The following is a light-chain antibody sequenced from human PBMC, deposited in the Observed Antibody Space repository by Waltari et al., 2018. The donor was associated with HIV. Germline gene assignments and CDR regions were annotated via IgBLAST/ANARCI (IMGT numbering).Light chain of an antibody. Sequence: QSVLTQPPSVSGAPGQRVTIPSTGSSSHIGAGYDVTWYQQLPGTAPKLLIYNNSNRPSGVPDRFSGSKSGTSASLAITGLQAEDEADYYCQSYDSSLSGSDVFGTGTKVTVL. J-gene: IGLJ1*01. CDR1: SSHIGAGYD. CDR2: NNS. V-gene: IGLV1-40*01. CDR3: QSYDSSLSGSDV.